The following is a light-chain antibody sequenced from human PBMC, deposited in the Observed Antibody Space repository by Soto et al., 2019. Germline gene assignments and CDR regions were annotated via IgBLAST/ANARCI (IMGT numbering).Light chain of an antibody. Sequence: DIQMTQSPSTLSASVGDRVTITCRASQSINSWLAWYQQKPGKAPQILIYDASTLKNGVPSRFSASGSGTEFTLIISSLQPDDFATYYCQQYNTYSAFGQGTKVDIK. V-gene: IGKV1-5*01. CDR1: QSINSW. CDR3: QQYNTYSA. J-gene: IGKJ1*01. CDR2: DAS.